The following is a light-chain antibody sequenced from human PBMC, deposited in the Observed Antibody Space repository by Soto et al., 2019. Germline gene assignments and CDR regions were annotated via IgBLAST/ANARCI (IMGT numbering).Light chain of an antibody. CDR1: SSDVGAYNY. V-gene: IGLV2-14*03. J-gene: IGLJ3*02. CDR2: DVS. CDR3: SSYTSSSTTV. Sequence: QSVLTQSASVSGSPGQSITISCTGTSSDVGAYNYVSWYQQHPGKAPKLMIYDVSNRPSGVSNRFSGSNSGNTASLTISGLQAEDEADYYCSSYTSSSTTVFGGGTKVTVL.